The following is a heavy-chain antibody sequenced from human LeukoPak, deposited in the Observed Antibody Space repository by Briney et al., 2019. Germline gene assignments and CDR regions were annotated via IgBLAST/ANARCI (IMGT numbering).Heavy chain of an antibody. J-gene: IGHJ3*02. CDR2: INPSGGST. Sequence: ASVKVSCKASGYTFTSYYMHWVRQAPGQGLEWMGIINPSGGSTSYAQRFQGRDTMTRDTSTSTVYMELYSLRSEDTAVYYCARWGGNYGRYAFDIWGQGTMVTVSS. D-gene: IGHD1-26*01. V-gene: IGHV1-46*01. CDR1: GYTFTSYY. CDR3: ARWGGNYGRYAFDI.